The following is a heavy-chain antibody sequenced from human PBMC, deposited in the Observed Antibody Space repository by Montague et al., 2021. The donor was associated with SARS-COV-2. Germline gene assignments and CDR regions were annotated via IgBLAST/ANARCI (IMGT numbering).Heavy chain of an antibody. CDR1: GDSVSSNTAT. D-gene: IGHD2-15*01. Sequence: CAISGDSVSSNTATWNWIRQSPSRGLGWLGRAYYRPKWYHDYAISLKSRITINPDTSKNQFSLQLSSVAPEDTAVFHCARTTTRMLYPENAFDIWGQGTMVTVSS. V-gene: IGHV6-1*01. J-gene: IGHJ3*02. CDR2: AYYRPKWYH. CDR3: ARTTTRMLYPENAFDI.